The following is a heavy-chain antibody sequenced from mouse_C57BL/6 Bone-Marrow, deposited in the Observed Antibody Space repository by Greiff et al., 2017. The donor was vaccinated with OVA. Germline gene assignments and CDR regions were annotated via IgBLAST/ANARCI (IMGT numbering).Heavy chain of an antibody. CDR2: ISYDGSN. CDR1: GYSITSGYY. Sequence: VQLKESGPGLVKPSQSLSLTCSVTGYSITSGYYWNWIRQFPGNKLEWMGYISYDGSNNYNPSLKNRISITRDTSKNQFFLKLNSVTTEDTATYYCARADYYGSSWFAYWGQGTLVTVSA. J-gene: IGHJ3*01. CDR3: ARADYYGSSWFAY. V-gene: IGHV3-6*01. D-gene: IGHD1-1*01.